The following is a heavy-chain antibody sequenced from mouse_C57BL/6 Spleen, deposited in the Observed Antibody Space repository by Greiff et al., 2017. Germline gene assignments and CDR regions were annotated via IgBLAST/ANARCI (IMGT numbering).Heavy chain of an antibody. CDR3: VVSTMEGAWFAY. D-gene: IGHD2-1*01. J-gene: IGHJ3*01. CDR1: GFSFNTYA. CDR2: IRSKSNNYAT. Sequence: EVMLVESGGGLVQPKGSLKLSCAASGFSFNTYAMNWVRQAPGKGLEWVARIRSKSNNYATYYADSVKDRFTISRDDSESMLYLQMNNLKTEDTAMYYCVVSTMEGAWFAYWGQGTLVTVSA. V-gene: IGHV10-1*01.